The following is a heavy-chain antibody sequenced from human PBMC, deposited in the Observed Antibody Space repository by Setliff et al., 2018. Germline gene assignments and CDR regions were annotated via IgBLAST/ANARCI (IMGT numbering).Heavy chain of an antibody. CDR1: DDSISSRTYY. CDR2: IYTSWST. J-gene: IGHJ1*01. V-gene: IGHV4-61*09. CDR3: VREGYSEYFQD. Sequence: PSETLSLTCTVSDDSISSRTYYWSWIRQPAGKGLEWIGHIYTSWSTVYNPSLQSRVTISVDTSKNQFSLSLSSVTAADTAVYYCVREGYSEYFQDWGLGTLVTVSS. D-gene: IGHD1-1*01.